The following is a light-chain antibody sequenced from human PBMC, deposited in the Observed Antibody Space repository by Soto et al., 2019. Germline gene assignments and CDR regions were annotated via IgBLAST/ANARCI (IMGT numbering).Light chain of an antibody. CDR3: QQYLNRWT. V-gene: IGKV1-5*03. CDR2: KAS. CDR1: QSISTW. J-gene: IGKJ1*01. Sequence: DIQMTQSPSTLSASVGDRVTITCRASQSISTWLAWYQQKPGKAPKLLIYKASSLEGGVPSRFSGSGSGTEFTLTISSQQPDDFATYYCQQYLNRWTFGQGTKVEIK.